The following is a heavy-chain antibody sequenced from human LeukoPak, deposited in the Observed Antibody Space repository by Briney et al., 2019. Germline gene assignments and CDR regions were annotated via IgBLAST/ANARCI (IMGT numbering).Heavy chain of an antibody. CDR1: GDSVSSDRAA. Sequence: SQTLSLTCAISGDSVSSDRAAWTWIRQSPSGGLEWLGRTYYWSRWYNDYSVSVKSRVTFNPDTSKNQFSLQLKSVTAEDTGVYFCARVIAGHGAFDVWGQGTMVTVSS. V-gene: IGHV6-1*01. D-gene: IGHD6-13*01. CDR2: TYYWSRWYN. J-gene: IGHJ3*01. CDR3: ARVIAGHGAFDV.